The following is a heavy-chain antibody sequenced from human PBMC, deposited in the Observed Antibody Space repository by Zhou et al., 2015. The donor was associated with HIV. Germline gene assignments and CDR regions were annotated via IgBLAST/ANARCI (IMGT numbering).Heavy chain of an antibody. J-gene: IGHJ5*02. CDR1: GGTFSSYA. CDR3: ARGGHYDFWSGYYWFDP. D-gene: IGHD3-3*01. Sequence: QVQLVQSGAEVKKPGSSVKVSCKASGGTFSSYAISWVRQAPGQGLEWMGGIIPIFGTANYAQKFQGRVTITADESTSTAYMELSSLRSEDTAVYYCARGGHYDFWSGYYWFDPWGQGTLVTVSS. V-gene: IGHV1-69*01. CDR2: IIPIFGTA.